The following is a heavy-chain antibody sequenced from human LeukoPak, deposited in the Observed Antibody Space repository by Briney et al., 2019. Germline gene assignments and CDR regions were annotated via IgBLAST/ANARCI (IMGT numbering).Heavy chain of an antibody. CDR3: AREWAAAATGAFDI. V-gene: IGHV1-69*04. CDR2: IIPILGIA. D-gene: IGHD6-13*01. Sequence: SVKVSCKGSGGTFSSYAISWVRQAPGQGLEWMGRIIPILGIANYAQKFQGRVTITADKSTSTAYMELSSLRSEDTAVYYCAREWAAAATGAFDIWGQGTMVTVSS. J-gene: IGHJ3*02. CDR1: GGTFSSYA.